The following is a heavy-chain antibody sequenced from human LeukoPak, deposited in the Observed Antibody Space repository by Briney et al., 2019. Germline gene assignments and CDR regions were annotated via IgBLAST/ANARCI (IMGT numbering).Heavy chain of an antibody. CDR3: ARGQRYYGSGSTLGY. J-gene: IGHJ4*02. CDR1: GYTFTSYD. Sequence: VASVKVSCKASGYTFTSYDINWVRQAPGQGLEWMGWMNPNSGNTGYAQKFQGRVTMTRNTSISTAYMELSSLRSEDTAVYYCARGQRYYGSGSTLGYWGQGTLVTVSS. CDR2: MNPNSGNT. V-gene: IGHV1-8*01. D-gene: IGHD3-10*01.